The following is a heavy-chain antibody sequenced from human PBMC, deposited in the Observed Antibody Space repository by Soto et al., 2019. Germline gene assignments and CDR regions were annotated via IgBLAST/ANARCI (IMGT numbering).Heavy chain of an antibody. CDR2: IYYSGSGST. J-gene: IGHJ4*02. CDR1: GGSISSYY. CDR3: ARDRAGGDLDY. V-gene: IGHV4-59*01. D-gene: IGHD2-21*02. Sequence: SETLSLTCTVSGGSISSYYWSWIRQSPGKGLEWIGYIYYSGSGSTNYNPSLKSRVSISVDTSKNQFSLKLTSVTAADTAVYYCARDRAGGDLDYWGQGTLVTVSS.